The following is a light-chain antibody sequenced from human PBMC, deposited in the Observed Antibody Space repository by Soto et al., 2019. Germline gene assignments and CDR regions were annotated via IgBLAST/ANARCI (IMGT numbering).Light chain of an antibody. V-gene: IGLV2-14*01. CDR2: DVS. J-gene: IGLJ1*01. CDR3: SSYTRSSTLFV. Sequence: QSALTQPASVSGSPGRSITISCPGTSSDFGGYNYVSWYQQHPGKAPKLMIYDVSNRPSGVSNRFSGSKSGNTASLTISGLQAEDEADYYCSSYTRSSTLFVFGTGTKVSV. CDR1: SSDFGGYNY.